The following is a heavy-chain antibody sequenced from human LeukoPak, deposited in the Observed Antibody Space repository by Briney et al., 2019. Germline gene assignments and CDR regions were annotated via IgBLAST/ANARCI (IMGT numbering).Heavy chain of an antibody. V-gene: IGHV3-23*01. CDR3: AKGRFGELLGMDV. J-gene: IGHJ6*02. CDR1: GFTFSSYA. Sequence: GGSLRLSCAASGFTFSSYAMSWVRQAPGKGLEWVSAISGSGGSTYYADSVKGRFTISRDNSKNALYLQMNSLRAEDTAVYYCAKGRFGELLGMDVWGQGTTVTVSS. D-gene: IGHD3-10*01. CDR2: ISGSGGST.